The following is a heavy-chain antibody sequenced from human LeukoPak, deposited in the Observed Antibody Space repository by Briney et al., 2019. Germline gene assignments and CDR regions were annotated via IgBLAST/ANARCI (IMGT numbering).Heavy chain of an antibody. CDR1: IYTFSRYW. Sequence: PGGSLRLSCAASIYTFSRYWMSWVRQAPGKLLQRVAKIKQDGSEKYYVDSVKGRFTISRDNAKNSLSLQMNSLRAEDTAVYYCARYSSSWHAYDIWGQGTMATVSA. V-gene: IGHV3-7*05. CDR3: ARYSSSWHAYDI. D-gene: IGHD6-13*01. CDR2: IKQDGSEK. J-gene: IGHJ3*02.